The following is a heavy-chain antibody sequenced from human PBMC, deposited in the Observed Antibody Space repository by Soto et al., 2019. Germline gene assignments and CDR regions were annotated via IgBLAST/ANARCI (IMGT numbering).Heavy chain of an antibody. J-gene: IGHJ6*02. D-gene: IGHD3-9*01. Sequence: GGSLRLSCAASGFTFNSYGMYWVGQAPGKGLEWVAVISYDGSKKYYADSVKGRFTISRDNSKNTLSLQMNSLRGEDTAVYYCANSLTKSTGYYRFPQYYYGMDDWGQGTTVTDPS. CDR2: ISYDGSKK. CDR3: ANSLTKSTGYYRFPQYYYGMDD. V-gene: IGHV3-30*18. CDR1: GFTFNSYG.